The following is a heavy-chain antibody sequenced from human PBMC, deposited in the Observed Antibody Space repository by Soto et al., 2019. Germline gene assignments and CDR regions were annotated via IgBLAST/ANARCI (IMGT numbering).Heavy chain of an antibody. D-gene: IGHD3-16*01. J-gene: IGHJ5*02. Sequence: QVQLQESGPGLVKPSQTLSLTCTVSGGSISSGDYHWSWIRQSPGKGLEWIAYIYYSGSSDYNPPRKTRVTMSAQAYKIHVSLKLTAVTAADTAVYYCARDRRTYVGVGMGPPKENWVDPFSQGALVTVSS. CDR2: IYYSGSS. CDR1: GGSISSGDYH. V-gene: IGHV4-30-4*01. CDR3: ARDRRTYVGVGMGPPKENWVDP.